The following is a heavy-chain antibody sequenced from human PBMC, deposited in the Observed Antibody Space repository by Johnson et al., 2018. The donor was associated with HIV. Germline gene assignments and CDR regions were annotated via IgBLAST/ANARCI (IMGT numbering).Heavy chain of an antibody. D-gene: IGHD2-15*01. V-gene: IGHV3-11*04. CDR1: GFTFSDYY. J-gene: IGHJ3*02. CDR2: ISVSGDPI. CDR3: ARSKDCSVGTCPDGFDI. Sequence: QVRLVESGGRLVKPGGSLRLSCVASGFTFSDYYMSWIRQAPGKGLEWVSYISVSGDPIYSADSVQGRFTTSRDQAKNSLYLQRDSLSAEDTAVYYCARSKDCSVGTCPDGFDIWGQGTMVIVSS.